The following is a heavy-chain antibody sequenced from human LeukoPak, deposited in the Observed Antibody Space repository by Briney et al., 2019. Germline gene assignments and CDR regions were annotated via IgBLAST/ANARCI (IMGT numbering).Heavy chain of an antibody. CDR3: ARSNNDGDYLGVGFDY. V-gene: IGHV7-4-1*02. Sequence: ASVKVSCKASEDGFNTDGINWVRQAPGQGLEWMGWINTNTGNPTYAQGFTGRFVFSLDTSVRTAYLQISSLKAEDTAVYYCARSNNDGDYLGVGFDYWGQGTLVTVSS. D-gene: IGHD4-17*01. CDR1: EDGFNTDG. CDR2: INTNTGNP. J-gene: IGHJ4*02.